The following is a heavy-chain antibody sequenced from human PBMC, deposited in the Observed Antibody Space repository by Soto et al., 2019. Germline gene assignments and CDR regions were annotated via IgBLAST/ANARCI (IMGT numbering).Heavy chain of an antibody. CDR1: GDSVSSNSAA. CDR2: TYYRSKWYN. D-gene: IGHD6-6*01. Sequence: LLMQSQTLSLTCAISGDSVSSNSAAWNWIRQSPSRGLEWLGRTYYRSKWYNDYAVSVKSRITINPDTSKNQFSLQLNSVTPEDTAVYYCATSYSSSSGSWFDPWGQGTLVTVSS. CDR3: ATSYSSSSGSWFDP. J-gene: IGHJ5*02. V-gene: IGHV6-1*01.